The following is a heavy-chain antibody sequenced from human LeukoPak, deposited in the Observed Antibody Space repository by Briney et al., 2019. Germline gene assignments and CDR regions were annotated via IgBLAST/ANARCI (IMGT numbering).Heavy chain of an antibody. CDR3: ARGRDYAFDS. J-gene: IGHJ4*02. CDR2: INSDGSST. D-gene: IGHD4-17*01. Sequence: GGSLRLSCAASGFSLSGYWVHWVRQVPGKGLVWVSQINSDGSSTSYADFVKGRFTISRDNAKNTLYLQMNSLRVEDTAVYYCARGRDYAFDSWGQGTLVTVSS. V-gene: IGHV3-74*01. CDR1: GFSLSGYW.